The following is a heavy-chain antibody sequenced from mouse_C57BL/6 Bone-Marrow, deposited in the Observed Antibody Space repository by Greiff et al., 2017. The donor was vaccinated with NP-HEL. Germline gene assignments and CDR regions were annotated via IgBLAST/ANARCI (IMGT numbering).Heavy chain of an antibody. Sequence: QVQLKQSGPELVKPGASVKISCKASGYAFSSSWMNWVKQRPGKGLEWIGRIYPGDGDTNYNGKFKGKATLTADKSSSTAYMQLSSLTSEDTAVYFCARSIFYWYIDVWGKGTTVTVSS. CDR3: ARSIFYWYIDV. D-gene: IGHD1-1*01. CDR1: GYAFSSSW. J-gene: IGHJ1*03. V-gene: IGHV1-82*01. CDR2: IYPGDGDT.